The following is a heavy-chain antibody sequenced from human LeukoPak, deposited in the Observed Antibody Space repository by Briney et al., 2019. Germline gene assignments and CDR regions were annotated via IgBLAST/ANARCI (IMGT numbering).Heavy chain of an antibody. J-gene: IGHJ5*02. Sequence: MPSETLSLTCAVYGGSFSGYYWSWIRQPPGKGLEWIGEINHSGSTNYNPSLKSRVTISVDTSKNQFFLKLSSVTAADTAVYSCARRYGSGSYPRRRFDPWGQGTLVTVSS. D-gene: IGHD3-10*01. V-gene: IGHV4-34*01. CDR3: ARRYGSGSYPRRRFDP. CDR2: INHSGST. CDR1: GGSFSGYY.